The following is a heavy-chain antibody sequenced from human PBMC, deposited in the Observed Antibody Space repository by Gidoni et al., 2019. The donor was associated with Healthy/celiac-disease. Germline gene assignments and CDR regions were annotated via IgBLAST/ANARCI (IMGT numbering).Heavy chain of an antibody. CDR1: GFSFISYW. Sequence: EVQLVESGGGLVQHGGSLSLSCAASGFSFISYWMSWVRQAPGKVLEWVANIKQVGSEKYYVDSVKGRFTISRDNAKISLYLQMNSLRAEDTAVYYCASPYYYDSSVFQHWGQGTLVTVSS. D-gene: IGHD3-22*01. CDR3: ASPYYYDSSVFQH. V-gene: IGHV3-7*01. CDR2: IKQVGSEK. J-gene: IGHJ1*01.